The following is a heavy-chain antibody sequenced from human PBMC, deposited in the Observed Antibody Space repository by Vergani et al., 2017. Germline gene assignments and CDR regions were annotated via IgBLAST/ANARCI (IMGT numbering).Heavy chain of an antibody. Sequence: QVQLVESGGGMVQPGRSLRLSCAASGFAFGGYGMHWVRQAPGKGLEWVASISFDGNKKDYTDSVKGRFTISRDSSKTLYLQMNSLRAEDTAVYYCARERYNWNDVVDYWGQGTLVTVSS. CDR1: GFAFGGYG. V-gene: IGHV3-30*03. CDR3: ARERYNWNDVVDY. CDR2: ISFDGNKK. D-gene: IGHD1-1*01. J-gene: IGHJ4*02.